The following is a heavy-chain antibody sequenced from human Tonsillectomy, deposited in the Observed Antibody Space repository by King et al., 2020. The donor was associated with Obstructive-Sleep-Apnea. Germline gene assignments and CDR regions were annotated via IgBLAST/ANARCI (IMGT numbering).Heavy chain of an antibody. V-gene: IGHV5-51*01. Sequence: VQLVESGAEVKKPGESLKISCKASGYSFTSYWIGWVRQMPGKGLEWMGIIYPGDSDTRYSPSFQGQVTMSADKSISTAYLQWSRLKASDTAMYYCARLGSSRTSSCDYWGQGTLVTVSS. D-gene: IGHD2-2*01. CDR3: ARLGSSRTSSCDY. CDR1: GYSFTSYW. J-gene: IGHJ4*02. CDR2: IYPGDSDT.